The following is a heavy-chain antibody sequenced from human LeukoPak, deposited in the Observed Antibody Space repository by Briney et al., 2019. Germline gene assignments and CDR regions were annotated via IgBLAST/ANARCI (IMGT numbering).Heavy chain of an antibody. V-gene: IGHV3-30*18. CDR3: ANALLYYYGSGSYFRVDAFDI. J-gene: IGHJ3*02. D-gene: IGHD3-10*01. CDR2: ISSDGSNK. Sequence: GRSLRLSCAASGFTFSSYGMHWVRQAPGKGLEWVAVISSDGSNKYYADSVKGRFTISRDNSKNTLYLQMNSLRAEDTAVYYCANALLYYYGSGSYFRVDAFDIWGQGTMVTVSS. CDR1: GFTFSSYG.